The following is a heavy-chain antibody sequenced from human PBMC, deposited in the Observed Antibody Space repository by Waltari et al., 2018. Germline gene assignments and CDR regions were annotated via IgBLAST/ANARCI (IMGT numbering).Heavy chain of an antibody. CDR2: IYHSGSP. V-gene: IGHV4-38-2*01. Sequence: QVQLQESGPGLVKPSETLSLTCAVSGYSISSGYYWGWIRQPPGKGLEWIGSIYHSGSPYYNPSLKSRVTISVDTSKNQFSLKLSSVTAADTAVYYCARTGYSSSWYSLDYWGQGTLVTVSS. CDR1: GYSISSGYY. D-gene: IGHD6-13*01. CDR3: ARTGYSSSWYSLDY. J-gene: IGHJ4*02.